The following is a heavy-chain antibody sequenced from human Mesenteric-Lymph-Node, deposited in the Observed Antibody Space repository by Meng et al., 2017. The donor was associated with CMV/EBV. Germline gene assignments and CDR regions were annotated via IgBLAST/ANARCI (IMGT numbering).Heavy chain of an antibody. J-gene: IGHJ3*02. V-gene: IGHV1-2*02. D-gene: IGHD3-16*01. CDR3: AIDTLTVGGAFDI. CDR1: EYTVTDSY. Sequence: ASVKVSCKASEYTVTDSYIHWVRQAPGQGLEWMGWVNPNSGGADYAQKFQGRVTMSRDTSVSTAYMELSSLRSDDTAVYYCAIDTLTVGGAFDIWGPGTMVTVSS. CDR2: VNPNSGGA.